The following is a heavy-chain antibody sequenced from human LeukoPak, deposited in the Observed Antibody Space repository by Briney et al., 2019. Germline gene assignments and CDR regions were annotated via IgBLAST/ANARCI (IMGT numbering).Heavy chain of an antibody. CDR3: SRDSSSSCGGDCCSGLDV. D-gene: IGHD2-21*02. V-gene: IGHV3-74*01. CDR1: GFTFSNYW. J-gene: IGHJ6*02. CDR2: IKSDGSST. Sequence: PGGSLRLSCAASGFTFSNYWMHWVRQAPGEALMWVSRIKSDGSSTTYADSVKGRLTISRDNAKNTLNLQMNSLRAEDTAVYYGSRDSSSSCGGDCCSGLDVWGQGTTVTVSS.